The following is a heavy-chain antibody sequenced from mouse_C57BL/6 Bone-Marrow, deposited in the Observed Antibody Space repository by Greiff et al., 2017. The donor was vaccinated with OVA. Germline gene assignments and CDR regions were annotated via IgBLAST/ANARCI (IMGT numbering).Heavy chain of an antibody. CDR2: IYPRSGNT. CDR1: GYTFTSYG. CDR3: ARYYYGSSLDY. Sequence: VQLQQSGAELARPGASVKLSCKASGYTFTSYGISWVKQRTGQGLEWIGEIYPRSGNTYYNEKFKGKATLTADKSSSTAYMELRSLTSEDAAVYFCARYYYGSSLDYWGQGTTLTVSS. J-gene: IGHJ2*01. D-gene: IGHD1-1*01. V-gene: IGHV1-81*01.